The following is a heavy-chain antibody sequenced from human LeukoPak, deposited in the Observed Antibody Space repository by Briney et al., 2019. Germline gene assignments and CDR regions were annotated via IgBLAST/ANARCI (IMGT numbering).Heavy chain of an antibody. Sequence: ASVKVSCKASGYTFTSYDINWVRQAPGQGLEWMGWINPNSGGTNYAQKLQGRVTMTTDTSTSTAYMELRSLRSDDTAVYYCARVFLGPTVTTDYWGQGTLVTVSS. CDR3: ARVFLGPTVTTDY. CDR2: INPNSGGT. CDR1: GYTFTSYD. V-gene: IGHV1-18*01. D-gene: IGHD4-17*01. J-gene: IGHJ4*02.